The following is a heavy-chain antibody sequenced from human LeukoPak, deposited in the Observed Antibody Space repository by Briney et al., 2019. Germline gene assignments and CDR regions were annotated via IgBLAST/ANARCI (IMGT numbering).Heavy chain of an antibody. CDR2: INHSGST. V-gene: IGHV4-34*01. Sequence: SETLSLTCAVYGGSFSGYYWSWLRQPPGKGLEWIGEINHSGSTNYNPSLKSRVTISVDTSKNQFSLKLSSVTAADTAVYYCARPYNYGSGSYGLGYWGQGTLVTVSS. J-gene: IGHJ4*02. CDR1: GGSFSGYY. CDR3: ARPYNYGSGSYGLGY. D-gene: IGHD3-10*01.